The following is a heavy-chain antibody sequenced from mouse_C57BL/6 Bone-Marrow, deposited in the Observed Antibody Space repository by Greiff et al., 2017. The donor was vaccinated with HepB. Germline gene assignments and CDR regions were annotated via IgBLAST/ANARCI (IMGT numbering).Heavy chain of an antibody. V-gene: IGHV1-18*01. J-gene: IGHJ1*03. CDR2: INPNNGGT. CDR3: ARTRLRRYWYFDV. D-gene: IGHD2-4*01. Sequence: VHVKQSGPELVKPGASVKIPCKASGYTFTDYNMDWVKQSHGKSLEWIGDINPNNGGTIYNQKFKGKATLTVDKSSSTAYMELRSLTSEDTAVYYCARTRLRRYWYFDVWGTGTTVTVSS. CDR1: GYTFTDYN.